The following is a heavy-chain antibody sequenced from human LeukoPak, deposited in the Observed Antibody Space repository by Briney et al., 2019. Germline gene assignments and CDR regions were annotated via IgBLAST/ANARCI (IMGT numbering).Heavy chain of an antibody. CDR3: AKLSGPAAADH. CDR2: ISEDGSEK. V-gene: IGHV3-7*01. J-gene: IGHJ4*02. D-gene: IGHD2-2*01. Sequence: GGSLRLSCAASGFTFSGHWMSWLRQAPGKGLECVAHISEDGSEKSYADSLKGRFTISRDNANSLLYLEMNSLKDEDTAVYYCAKLSGPAAADHWGQGTLITVSS. CDR1: GFTFSGHW.